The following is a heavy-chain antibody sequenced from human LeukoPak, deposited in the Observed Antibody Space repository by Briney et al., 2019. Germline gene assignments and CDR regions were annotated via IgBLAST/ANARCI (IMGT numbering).Heavy chain of an antibody. Sequence: GGSLRLSCAASGFTFSSYGMHWVRQAPGKGLEWVAVVWYDGSNKYYADSVKGRFTISRDNSKNTLYLQMNSLRAEDTAVYYCARGTVAVNLDYWGQGTLVTVSS. CDR3: ARGTVAVNLDY. V-gene: IGHV3-33*01. CDR2: VWYDGSNK. J-gene: IGHJ4*02. D-gene: IGHD6-19*01. CDR1: GFTFSSYG.